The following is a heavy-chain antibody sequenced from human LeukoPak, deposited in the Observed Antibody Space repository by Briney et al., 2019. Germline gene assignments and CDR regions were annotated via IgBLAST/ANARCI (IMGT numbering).Heavy chain of an antibody. CDR2: ISAYNGNT. J-gene: IGHJ4*02. CDR3: ARDPIGISVATITDY. D-gene: IGHD5-12*01. V-gene: IGHV1-18*04. Sequence: ASVKVFCKASGYTFTSYYMHWVRQAPGQGLEWMGWISAYNGNTNYAQKLQGRVTMTTDTSTSTAYMELRSLRSDDTAVYYCARDPIGISVATITDYWGQGTLVTVSS. CDR1: GYTFTSYY.